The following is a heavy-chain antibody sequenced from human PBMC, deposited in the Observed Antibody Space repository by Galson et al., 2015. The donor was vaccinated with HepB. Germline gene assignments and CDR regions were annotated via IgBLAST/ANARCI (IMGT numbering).Heavy chain of an antibody. CDR3: ARGRFSYGDPADYYYYYGMDV. Sequence: SVKVSCKASGGTFSSYAISWVRQAPGQGLEWMGRIIPILGIANYAQKFQGRVTITADKSTSTAYMELSSLRSEDTAVYYCARGRFSYGDPADYYYYYGMDVWGQGTTVTVSS. J-gene: IGHJ6*02. CDR1: GGTFSSYA. D-gene: IGHD4-17*01. V-gene: IGHV1-69*04. CDR2: IIPILGIA.